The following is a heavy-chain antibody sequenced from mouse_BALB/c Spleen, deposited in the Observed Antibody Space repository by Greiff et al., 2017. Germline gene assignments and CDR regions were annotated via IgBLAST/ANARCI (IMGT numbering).Heavy chain of an antibody. CDR3: ARGDYGSSYDAMDY. CDR2: ISIYDDNT. J-gene: IGHJ4*01. CDR1: GYTFTDYA. D-gene: IGHD1-1*01. Sequence: QVQLQQSGPELVRPGESVKISCKGSGYTFTDYAMHWVKQSHAKSLEWIGVISIYDDNTNYNQKFKGKATMTVDKSTSTAYMELARLTSEDSAIYYCARGDYGSSYDAMDYWGQGTSVTVSA. V-gene: IGHV1-67*01.